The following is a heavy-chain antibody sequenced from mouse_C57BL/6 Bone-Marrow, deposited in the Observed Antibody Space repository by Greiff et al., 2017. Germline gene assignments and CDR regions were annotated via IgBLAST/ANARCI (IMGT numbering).Heavy chain of an antibody. D-gene: IGHD2-3*01. J-gene: IGHJ4*01. CDR2: IWSGGST. Sequence: VKLMESGPGLVQPSQSLSITCTVSGFSLPSYGVHWVRQSPGKGLEWLGVIWSGGSTDYNAAFISRLSISKDNSKSQVFFKMNSLQADDTAIYYCARKGDGYYLSMDYWGQGTSVTVSS. CDR1: GFSLPSYG. CDR3: ARKGDGYYLSMDY. V-gene: IGHV2-2*01.